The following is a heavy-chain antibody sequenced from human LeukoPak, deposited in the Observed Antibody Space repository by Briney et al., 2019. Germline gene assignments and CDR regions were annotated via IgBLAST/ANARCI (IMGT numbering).Heavy chain of an antibody. CDR3: TTVAMATTSGFDY. Sequence: GGSLRLSCAASGFTFSDSGMHCVRQASGKGLEWVGHVRSKANSYATAYAASVRGRFTISRDDSKYTAFLQMKSLKTDDTAVYYCTTVAMATTSGFDYWGQGTQVTVSS. CDR1: GFTFSDSG. V-gene: IGHV3-73*01. J-gene: IGHJ4*02. D-gene: IGHD5-24*01. CDR2: VRSKANSYAT.